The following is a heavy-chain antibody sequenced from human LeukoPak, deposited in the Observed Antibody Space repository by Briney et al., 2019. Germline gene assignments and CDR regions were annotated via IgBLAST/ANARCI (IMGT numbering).Heavy chain of an antibody. CDR1: GYTFTSYG. J-gene: IGHJ4*02. V-gene: IGHV1-18*01. D-gene: IGHD2-2*01. CDR2: ISAYNGNT. Sequence: ASVKVSCKASGYTFTSYGISWVRQAPGQGLEWMGWISAYNGNTNYAQKLQGRVTMTTDTSTSTAYMELRSLRSEDTAVYYCARQYCSSTSCQSFDYWGQGTLVTVSS. CDR3: ARQYCSSTSCQSFDY.